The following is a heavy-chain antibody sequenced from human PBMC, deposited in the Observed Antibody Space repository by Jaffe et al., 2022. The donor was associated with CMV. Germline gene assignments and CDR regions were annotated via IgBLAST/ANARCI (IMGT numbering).Heavy chain of an antibody. CDR2: INHSGST. V-gene: IGHV4-34*01. J-gene: IGHJ3*02. CDR1: GGSFSGYY. CDR3: ARGGVRGGGVQLWSQRGAFDI. Sequence: QVQLQQWGAGLLKPSETLSLTCAVYGGSFSGYYWSWIRQPPGKGLEWIGEINHSGSTNYNPSLKSRVTISVDTSKNQFSLKLSSVTAADTAVYYCARGGVRGGGVQLWSQRGAFDIWGQGTMVTVSS. D-gene: IGHD5-18*01.